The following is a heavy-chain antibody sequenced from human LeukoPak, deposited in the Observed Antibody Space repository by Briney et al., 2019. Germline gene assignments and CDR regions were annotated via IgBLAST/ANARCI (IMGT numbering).Heavy chain of an antibody. V-gene: IGHV4-30-4*07. CDR2: IFYSGTA. Sequence: PSETLSLTCAVSGGSISGGGYSWSWIRQPPGKGLEWIGYIFYSGTAYYNPSLKSRITISVDTSKNQFSLKLSSVTAADTAVYYCARFGRGIIWYFPLDYWGQGTLVTVSS. J-gene: IGHJ4*02. D-gene: IGHD2/OR15-2a*01. CDR3: ARFGRGIIWYFPLDY. CDR1: GGSISGGGYS.